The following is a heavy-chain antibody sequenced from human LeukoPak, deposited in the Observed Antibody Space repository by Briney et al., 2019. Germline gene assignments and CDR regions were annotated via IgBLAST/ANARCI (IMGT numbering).Heavy chain of an antibody. V-gene: IGHV3-23*01. CDR2: ISGSGSRT. CDR3: ASRGHVGSGTYSPYDY. D-gene: IGHD3-10*01. Sequence: GGSLRLSCAASGFTLSNFAMSWVRQAPGKGLEWVSVISGSGSRTYYADSVKGRFTISRDNSRSTIYLQMTSLRAEDTAVYYCASRGHVGSGTYSPYDYWGQGTLVSVSS. J-gene: IGHJ4*02. CDR1: GFTLSNFA.